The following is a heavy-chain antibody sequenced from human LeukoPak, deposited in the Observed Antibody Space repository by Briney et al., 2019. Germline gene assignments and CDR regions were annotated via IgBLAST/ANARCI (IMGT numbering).Heavy chain of an antibody. D-gene: IGHD3-10*01. CDR2: ISSSSSYI. V-gene: IGHV3-21*01. CDR1: GFTVSSNS. CDR3: ASQGPGGY. Sequence: PGGSLRLSCTVSGFTVSSNSMSWVRQAPGKGLEWVSSISSSSSYIYYADSVKGRFTISRDNAKNSLYLQMNSLRAEDTAVYYCASQGPGGYWGQGTLVTVSS. J-gene: IGHJ4*02.